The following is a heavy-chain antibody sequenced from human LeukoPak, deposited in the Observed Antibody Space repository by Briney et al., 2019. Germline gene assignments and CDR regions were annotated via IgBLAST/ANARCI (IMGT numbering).Heavy chain of an antibody. CDR3: ARFPLGIRDVRDDY. D-gene: IGHD7-27*01. CDR2: IYYSGST. CDR1: GGSISSSSYY. J-gene: IGHJ4*02. Sequence: PSETLSLTCTVSGGSISSSSYYWGWIRQPPGQGLEWIGSIYYSGSTYYNPSLKSRVTISVDTSKNQFSLKLSSVTAADTAVYYCARFPLGIRDVRDDYWGQGTLVTVSS. V-gene: IGHV4-39*01.